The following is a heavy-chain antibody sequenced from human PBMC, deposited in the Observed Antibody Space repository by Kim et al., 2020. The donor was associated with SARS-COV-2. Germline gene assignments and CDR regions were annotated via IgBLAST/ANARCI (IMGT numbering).Heavy chain of an antibody. CDR1: GFTFSRYW. Sequence: GGSLRLSCAASGFTFSRYWMHWVRQAPGKGLVWVSRINTDGGITTYADSVKGRFTISRDNAKNTLYMQMNSLRADDTALYYCTMDLTGTDDYWGQEPWSPSPQ. CDR2: INTDGGIT. V-gene: IGHV3-74*01. D-gene: IGHD1-1*01. J-gene: IGHJ4*01. CDR3: TMDLTGTDDY.